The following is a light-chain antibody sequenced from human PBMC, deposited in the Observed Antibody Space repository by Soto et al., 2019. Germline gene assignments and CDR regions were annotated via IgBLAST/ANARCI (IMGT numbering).Light chain of an antibody. CDR3: QQYNSYWT. CDR2: KAS. Sequence: IQMTQXXXXLXGXXXDIVTISFRASQSISSWLAWYQQKPGKAPKLLIYKASSLESGVPSRFSGSGSGTEFTLTISSLQPDDFATYYCQQYNSYWTFGQGTKVDIK. J-gene: IGKJ1*01. CDR1: QSISSW. V-gene: IGKV1-5*03.